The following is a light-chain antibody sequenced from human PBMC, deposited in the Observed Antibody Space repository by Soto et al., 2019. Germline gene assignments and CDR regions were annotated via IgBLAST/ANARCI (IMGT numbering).Light chain of an antibody. Sequence: EIVLTQSPGTLSLSPGERATLSCRASQSVSSIYLAWYQQKPGQAPRLLIYGASSRATGIPDRFSGSGSGTDFTLTIRRLEHEDFAVYYCQQYGSSRWTFGQGTKVEI. J-gene: IGKJ1*01. CDR1: QSVSSIY. CDR2: GAS. V-gene: IGKV3-20*01. CDR3: QQYGSSRWT.